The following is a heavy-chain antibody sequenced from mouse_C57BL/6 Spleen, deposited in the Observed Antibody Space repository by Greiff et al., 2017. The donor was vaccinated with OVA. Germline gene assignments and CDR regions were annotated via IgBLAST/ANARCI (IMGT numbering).Heavy chain of an antibody. CDR3: ARRFNWGADY. Sequence: QVQLQQPGAELVMPGASVKLSCKASGYTFTSYWMHWVKQRPGQGLEWIGEIDPSDSYTNYNQKFKGKSTLTVDKSSSTAYMQLSSLTSEDSAVYYCARRFNWGADYWGQGTTLTVSS. V-gene: IGHV1-69*01. CDR1: GYTFTSYW. CDR2: IDPSDSYT. J-gene: IGHJ2*01. D-gene: IGHD4-1*02.